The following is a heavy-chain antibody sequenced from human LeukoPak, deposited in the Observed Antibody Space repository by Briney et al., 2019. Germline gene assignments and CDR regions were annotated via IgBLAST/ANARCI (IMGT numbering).Heavy chain of an antibody. J-gene: IGHJ4*02. CDR2: ISSSRSYT. CDR3: AREMATIRSFDY. V-gene: IGHV3-21*01. Sequence: GGSLRPSCAASGFTFSSYSMNWVRQAPGKGLEWASSISSSRSYTYYADSVKGRFTISRDNAKNSLFLQVNSLRAEDTAVYYCAREMATIRSFDYWGQGTLVTVSS. D-gene: IGHD5-24*01. CDR1: GFTFSSYS.